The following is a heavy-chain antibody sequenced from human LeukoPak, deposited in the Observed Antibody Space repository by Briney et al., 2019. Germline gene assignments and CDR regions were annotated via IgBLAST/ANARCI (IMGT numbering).Heavy chain of an antibody. CDR3: ARFIVATSDAFDI. V-gene: IGHV1-2*02. CDR1: GYTFTGYY. J-gene: IGHJ3*02. D-gene: IGHD5-12*01. CDR2: INPNSGGT. Sequence: ASVKVSCKASGYTFTGYYMRWVRQAPGQGLEWMGWINPNSGGTNYAQKFQGRVTMTRDTSISTAYMELSRLRSDDTAVYYCARFIVATSDAFDIWGQGTMVTVSS.